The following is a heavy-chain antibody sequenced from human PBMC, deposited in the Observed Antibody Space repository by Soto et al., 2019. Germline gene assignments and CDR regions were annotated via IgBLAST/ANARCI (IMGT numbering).Heavy chain of an antibody. CDR3: ARVPDY. J-gene: IGHJ4*02. CDR2: IYHSGST. Sequence: SETLSHTCAVSGGSISSGGYSWSWMRQPPGKGLEWIGYIYHSGSTYYNPSLKSRVTISVDRSKNQFSLKLSSVTAGDTAVYYCARVPDYWGQGTLVTVS. V-gene: IGHV4-30-2*01. CDR1: GGSISSGGYS.